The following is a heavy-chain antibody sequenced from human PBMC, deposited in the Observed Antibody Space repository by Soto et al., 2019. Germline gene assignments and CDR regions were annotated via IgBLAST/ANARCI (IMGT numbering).Heavy chain of an antibody. J-gene: IGHJ4*02. CDR2: MNPNSGNT. Sequence: QVPLVQSGAEVKKPGASVKVSCKASGYTFTSYDINWVRQATGQGLEWMGWMNPNSGNTGYAQKFQGRVTMTRNTSISTAYMELSSLRSEDTAVYYCARALMVAASYYFDYWGQGTLVTVSS. CDR3: ARALMVAASYYFDY. D-gene: IGHD2-15*01. V-gene: IGHV1-8*01. CDR1: GYTFTSYD.